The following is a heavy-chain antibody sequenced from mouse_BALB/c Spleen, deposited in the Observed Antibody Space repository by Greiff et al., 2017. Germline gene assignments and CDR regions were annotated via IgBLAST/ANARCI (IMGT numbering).Heavy chain of an antibody. D-gene: IGHD2-2*01. J-gene: IGHJ3*01. CDR2: IYPGNSDT. CDR1: GYSFTSYW. CDR3: TRGGYDRGWFAY. V-gene: IGHV1-5*01. Sequence: VQLQQSGTVLARPGASVKMSCKASGYSFTSYWMHWVKQRPGQGLEWIGAIYPGNSDTSYNQKFKGKAKLTAVTSASTAYMELSSLTNEDSAVYYCTRGGYDRGWFAYWGQGTLVTVSA.